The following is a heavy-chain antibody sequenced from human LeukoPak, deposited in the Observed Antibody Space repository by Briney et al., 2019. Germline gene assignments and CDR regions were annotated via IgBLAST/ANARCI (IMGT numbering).Heavy chain of an antibody. CDR3: ARGSWASDIVVVPAAKGYFDY. Sequence: SVKVSCKASGGTFSSYAISWVRQAPGQGLEWMGGIIPIFGTANYAQKFQGRVTITADESTSTAYMELSSLRSEDTAVYYCARGSWASDIVVVPAAKGYFDYWGQGTLVTVSS. CDR2: IIPIFGTA. J-gene: IGHJ4*02. D-gene: IGHD2-2*01. CDR1: GGTFSSYA. V-gene: IGHV1-69*13.